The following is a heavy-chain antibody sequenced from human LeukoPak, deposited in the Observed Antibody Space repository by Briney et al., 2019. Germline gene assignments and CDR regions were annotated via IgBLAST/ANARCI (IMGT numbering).Heavy chain of an antibody. CDR2: FYHSGST. J-gene: IGHJ4*02. Sequence: SETLSLTCTVSGGSISSSSYYWGWIRQPPGKGLEWIGSFYHSGSTYYNPSLKSRVSISVDTSKNQFSLRLNSVTAADTAVYYCARGWLVRGRYFDYWGQGTLVTVSS. D-gene: IGHD6-19*01. CDR3: ARGWLVRGRYFDY. CDR1: GGSISSSSYY. V-gene: IGHV4-39*07.